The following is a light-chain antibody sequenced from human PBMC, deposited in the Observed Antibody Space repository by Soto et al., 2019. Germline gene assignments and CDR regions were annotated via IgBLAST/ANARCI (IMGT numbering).Light chain of an antibody. CDR2: SSS. V-gene: IGKV1-5*03. CDR1: QSIGKG. J-gene: IGKJ2*03. Sequence: IQMSQSPSTLSASLGETVTITCRASQSIGKGLAWHQQKPGQAPDLLIHSSSTLQSGVPSRFSGSGSVTEFTLTITNVQPDDSATDYCQQYNTVSSFGQGTRLEI. CDR3: QQYNTVSS.